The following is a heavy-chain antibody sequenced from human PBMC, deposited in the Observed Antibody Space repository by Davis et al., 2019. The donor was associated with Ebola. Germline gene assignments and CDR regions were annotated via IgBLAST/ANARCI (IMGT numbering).Heavy chain of an antibody. V-gene: IGHV5-51*01. D-gene: IGHD2-2*01. Sequence: GESLKISCKGSGYSFTSYWIGWVRQMPGKGLEWMGIIYPGDSDTRYSPSFQGQVTISADKSISTAYLQWSSLKASDTAMYYCARRGLPAAEYYYGMDVWGQGTTVTVSS. J-gene: IGHJ6*02. CDR1: GYSFTSYW. CDR2: IYPGDSDT. CDR3: ARRGLPAAEYYYGMDV.